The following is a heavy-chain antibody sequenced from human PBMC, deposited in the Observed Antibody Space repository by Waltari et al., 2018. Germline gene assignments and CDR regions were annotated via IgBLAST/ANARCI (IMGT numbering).Heavy chain of an antibody. CDR1: GGSLSDHF. J-gene: IGHJ6*02. CDR3: ARMYYYDYYYGMDV. Sequence: SLSLTCSVSGGSLSDHFWSWGRQSPGKGLVWIGNVYYRGTTSYNPSLKSRVTISIDTSKNQFSLKLNSVTAADTAIYYCARMYYYDYYYGMDVWGQGTTVIVSS. D-gene: IGHD3-10*01. CDR2: VYYRGTT. V-gene: IGHV4-59*11.